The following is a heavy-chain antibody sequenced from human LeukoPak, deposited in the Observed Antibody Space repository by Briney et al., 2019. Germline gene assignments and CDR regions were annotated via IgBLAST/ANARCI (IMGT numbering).Heavy chain of an antibody. CDR1: GFTFSSYG. V-gene: IGHV3-30*18. CDR3: AKDRDIVATMDFDY. CDR2: ISYDGSNK. Sequence: PGGSLRLSCAAAGFTFSSYGMHWGRQAPGKGLEWVAVISYDGSNKYYADSVKGRFTISRDNSKNTLYLQMNSLRAEDTAVYYCAKDRDIVATMDFDYWGQGTLVTVSS. J-gene: IGHJ4*02. D-gene: IGHD5-12*01.